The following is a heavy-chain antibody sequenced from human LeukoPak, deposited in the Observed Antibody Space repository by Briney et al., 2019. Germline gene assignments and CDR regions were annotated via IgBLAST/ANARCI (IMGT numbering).Heavy chain of an antibody. J-gene: IGHJ4*02. D-gene: IGHD3-22*01. CDR2: IKQDGSEK. CDR1: GFTLSSYA. V-gene: IGHV3-7*01. CDR3: ARGHRYYYDSSGYYPVDY. Sequence: GGSLRLSCAASGFTLSSYAMSWVRQAPGKGLEWVANIKQDGSEKYYVDSVKGRFTISRDNAKNSLYLQMSSLRAEDTAMFYCARGHRYYYDSSGYYPVDYWGQGTLVTVSS.